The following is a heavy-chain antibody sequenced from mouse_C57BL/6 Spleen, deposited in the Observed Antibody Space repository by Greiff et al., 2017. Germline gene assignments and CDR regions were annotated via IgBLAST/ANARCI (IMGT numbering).Heavy chain of an antibody. CDR3: ARGGTTVVAQYYYAMDY. J-gene: IGHJ4*01. Sequence: QVQLQQPGAELVKPGASVKMSCKASGYTFTSYWITWVKQRPGQGLEWIGDIYPGSGSTNYNEKFKSKATLTVDTSSSTAYMQLSGLTSEDSAVYYCARGGTTVVAQYYYAMDYWGQGTSVTVSS. V-gene: IGHV1-55*01. CDR1: GYTFTSYW. CDR2: IYPGSGST. D-gene: IGHD1-1*01.